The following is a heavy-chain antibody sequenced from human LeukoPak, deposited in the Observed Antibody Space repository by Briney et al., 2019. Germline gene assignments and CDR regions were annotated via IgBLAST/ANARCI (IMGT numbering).Heavy chain of an antibody. CDR3: ARGDVVPAGGKRFDP. CDR2: ISSSGSTI. V-gene: IGHV3-11*04. CDR1: GFTFSDYY. J-gene: IGHJ5*02. D-gene: IGHD2-2*01. Sequence: GGSLRLSCGASGFTFSDYYMSWIRQAPGKGLGWVSYISSSGSTIYYADSVKGRFTISRDNAKNSLYLQMNSLRAEDTAVYYCARGDVVPAGGKRFDPWGQGTLVTVSS.